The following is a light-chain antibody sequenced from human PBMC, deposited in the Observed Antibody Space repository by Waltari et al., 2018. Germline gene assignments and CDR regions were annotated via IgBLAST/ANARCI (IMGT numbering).Light chain of an antibody. Sequence: SSELTQDPAVSVALGQTVRITCQGDSLSSYYASWYQQKPGQAPVFVIYGKNNRPSGNPDRFSGSSSGDTVTLTITGAQAEDEADYYCNSRDSSGNHLVFGPGTKVTVL. CDR2: GKN. CDR3: NSRDSSGNHLV. J-gene: IGLJ1*01. V-gene: IGLV3-19*01. CDR1: SLSSYY.